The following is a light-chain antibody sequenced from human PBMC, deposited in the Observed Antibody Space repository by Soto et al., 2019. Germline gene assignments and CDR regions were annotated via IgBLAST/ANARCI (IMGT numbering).Light chain of an antibody. V-gene: IGKV1-27*01. CDR3: QKYTNVPA. J-gene: IGKJ4*01. CDR2: AAS. Sequence: DIQMTQSPSSLSASVGDRVTITCRESQDISNYLAWYQQIPGKVPKHLISAASTLQSGVPSRFSGIGSGTDFTLTISSLQPEDVATYYCQKYTNVPAFGGGTKVEIK. CDR1: QDISNY.